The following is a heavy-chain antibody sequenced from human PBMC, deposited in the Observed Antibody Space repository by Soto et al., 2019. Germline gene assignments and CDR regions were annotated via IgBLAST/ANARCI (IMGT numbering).Heavy chain of an antibody. CDR1: GGSFSGYQ. V-gene: IGHV4-34*01. J-gene: IGHJ6*03. CDR3: ARGLILRFGECSLLGDYYSYMDV. CDR2: INDSGNI. Sequence: QVQLQQWGAGLLKPSETLSLTCAVYGGSFSGYQWSWIRQTPGKGLEWIGEINDSGNINYNPSLKSRVTILLDTPKKQISLKLSSVIAADPAVYSCARGLILRFGECSLLGDYYSYMDVWGKGTAVTVSS. D-gene: IGHD3-10*01.